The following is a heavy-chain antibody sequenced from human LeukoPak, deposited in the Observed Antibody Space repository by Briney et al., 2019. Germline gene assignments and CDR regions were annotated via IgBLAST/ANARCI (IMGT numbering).Heavy chain of an antibody. Sequence: GGSLRLSCAASGFTFSSYSMNWVRQAPGKGLEWVSYITGSSTTIYYADSVKGRFTISRDNAKNSLYLQMNSLRAEDTAVYYCARAPPVAGLSYYYGMDVWGQGTTVTVSS. CDR3: ARAPPVAGLSYYYGMDV. J-gene: IGHJ6*02. V-gene: IGHV3-48*04. CDR1: GFTFSSYS. CDR2: ITGSSTTI. D-gene: IGHD6-19*01.